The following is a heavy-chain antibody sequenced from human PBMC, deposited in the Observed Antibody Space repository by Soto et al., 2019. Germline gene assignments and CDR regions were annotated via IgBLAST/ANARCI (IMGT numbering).Heavy chain of an antibody. CDR2: IYSGGST. Sequence: GGSLRLSCAASGFTVSSNYMSWVRQAPGKGLEWVSVIYSGGSTYYADSVKGRFTISRDNSKNTLYLQMNSLRAEDTAVYYCARERFYYYGSGSYNYYYGMDVWGQGTTVTVSS. V-gene: IGHV3-53*01. CDR1: GFTVSSNY. CDR3: ARERFYYYGSGSYNYYYGMDV. J-gene: IGHJ6*02. D-gene: IGHD3-10*01.